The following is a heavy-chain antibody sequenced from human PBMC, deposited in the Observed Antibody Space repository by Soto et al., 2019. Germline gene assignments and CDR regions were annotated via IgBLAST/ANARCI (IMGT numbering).Heavy chain of an antibody. CDR2: ISWNSGSI. J-gene: IGHJ4*02. D-gene: IGHD3-10*01. V-gene: IGHV3-9*01. Sequence: GGSLRLSCAASGFTFDDYAMHWVRQAPGKGLEWVSGISWNSGSIGYADSVKGRFTISRDNAKNSLYLQMNSLRAEDTALYYCAKGSYGSGQVDYWGQGTLVTVSS. CDR1: GFTFDDYA. CDR3: AKGSYGSGQVDY.